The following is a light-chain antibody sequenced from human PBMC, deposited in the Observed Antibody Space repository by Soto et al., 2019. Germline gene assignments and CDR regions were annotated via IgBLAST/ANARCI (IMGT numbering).Light chain of an antibody. CDR2: DVS. V-gene: IGLV2-14*01. CDR1: SSDVGGYNY. Sequence: QSVLTQPASVSGSPGQSITISCTGTSSDVGGYNYVSWYQQHPGKAPKLMIYDVSNRPSGVSNRFSGSKSGNTASLTISGLQDEDEADYYCSSSTSSSTPVVFGGGTKLTVL. CDR3: SSSTSSSTPVV. J-gene: IGLJ2*01.